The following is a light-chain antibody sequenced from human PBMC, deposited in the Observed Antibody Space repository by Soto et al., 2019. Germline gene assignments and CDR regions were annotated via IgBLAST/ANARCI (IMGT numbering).Light chain of an antibody. J-gene: IGKJ1*01. V-gene: IGKV3-15*01. Sequence: EIVMTQSPATLSVSPGERSTLSCISSQSFSSHLSFYQQKPGQAPMLLIDGSSTRAAGIPAMFSGSWGRAESTLTSSILHAEYSAVYCRQHDNNWWTFGQGTKVDI. CDR1: QSFSSH. CDR3: QHDNNWWT. CDR2: GSS.